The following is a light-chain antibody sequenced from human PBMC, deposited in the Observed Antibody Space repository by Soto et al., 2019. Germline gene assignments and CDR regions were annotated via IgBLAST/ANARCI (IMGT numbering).Light chain of an antibody. V-gene: IGKV3-20*01. CDR1: QSISSVN. CDR2: AAS. CDR3: QQYDSSPRS. J-gene: IGKJ1*01. Sequence: EIVLTQSPGTQSLSPGERATLSCRASQSISSVNLAWYQQKPGQAPRLLIYAASSRATGVPDRFSGSGSGTDFILTISSLAPEDFEVYYCQQYDSSPRSFGQGTKLEI.